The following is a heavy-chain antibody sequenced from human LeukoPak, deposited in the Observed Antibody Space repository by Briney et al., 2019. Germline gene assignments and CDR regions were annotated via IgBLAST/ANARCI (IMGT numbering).Heavy chain of an antibody. CDR3: ARDRQFWFDP. V-gene: IGHV4-59*01. Sequence: PSETLSLTCAVYGGSFSGYYWSWIRQPPGKGLEWIGYIYYSGSTNYNPSLKSRVTISVDTSKNQFSLKLSSVTAADTAVYYCARDRQFWFDPWGQGTLVTVSS. CDR2: IYYSGST. D-gene: IGHD5-24*01. J-gene: IGHJ5*02. CDR1: GGSFSGYY.